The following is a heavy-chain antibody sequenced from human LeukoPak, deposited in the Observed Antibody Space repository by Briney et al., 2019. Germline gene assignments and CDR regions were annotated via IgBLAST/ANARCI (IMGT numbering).Heavy chain of an antibody. Sequence: SQTLSLTCAISGDSVSSNSAAWHWIRQSPSRGLEWLGRTYYRSKWYNDCAVSVKSRITINPDTSKNQFSLKLSPVTAADTAVYYCARVGGSYYGGRIFDYWGQGTLVTVSS. V-gene: IGHV6-1*01. CDR1: GDSVSSNSAA. CDR3: ARVGGSYYGGRIFDY. J-gene: IGHJ4*02. CDR2: TYYRSKWYN. D-gene: IGHD1-26*01.